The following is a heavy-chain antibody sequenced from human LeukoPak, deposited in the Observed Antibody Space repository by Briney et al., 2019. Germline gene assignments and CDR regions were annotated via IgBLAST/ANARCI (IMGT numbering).Heavy chain of an antibody. D-gene: IGHD3-22*01. CDR3: ARLYYDSNGYYFQH. J-gene: IGHJ1*01. CDR2: IYYSGST. Sequence: SETLSLTCTVSGGSISSYYWSWIRQPPGKGLEWIGYIYYSGSTNYNPSLKSRVTISVDTSKNQFSLKLSSVTAADTAVYYCARLYYDSNGYYFQHWGQGTLVTVSS. CDR1: GGSISSYY. V-gene: IGHV4-59*01.